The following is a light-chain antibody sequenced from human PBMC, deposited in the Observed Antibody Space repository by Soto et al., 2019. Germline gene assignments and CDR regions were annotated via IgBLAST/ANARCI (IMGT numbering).Light chain of an antibody. V-gene: IGLV2-14*01. Sequence: QSALTQAASVSGSPCQWITISYTGTSSHVGGYNFVSWYQQHPGKAPKLMIYDVSNRPSGVSNRFSGSKSGNTASLTISGLQAEDEADYYCGSYTRNSTPYVCGTGTKVTVL. CDR3: GSYTRNSTPYV. CDR1: SSHVGGYNF. J-gene: IGLJ1*01. CDR2: DVS.